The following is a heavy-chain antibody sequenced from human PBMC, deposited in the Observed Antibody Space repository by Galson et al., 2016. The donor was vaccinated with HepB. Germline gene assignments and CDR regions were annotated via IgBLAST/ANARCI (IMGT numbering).Heavy chain of an antibody. CDR2: MNPGTGNT. V-gene: IGHV1-8*01. Sequence: SVKVSCKASGYTFISYDVNWVRQTTGQGLEWMGWMNPGTGNTGYAQKFQGRVTMTRNTSINTAYMELSSLTSEDTAVYYCARDGGSGWSRLWWGQGTLVAVSS. CDR1: GYTFISYD. CDR3: ARDGGSGWSRLW. D-gene: IGHD6-19*01. J-gene: IGHJ4*02.